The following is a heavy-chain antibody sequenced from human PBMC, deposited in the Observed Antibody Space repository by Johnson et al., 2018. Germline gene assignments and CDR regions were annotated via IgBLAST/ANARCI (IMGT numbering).Heavy chain of an antibody. CDR3: ARVLRKRISMIRETIINDYYYYMDV. V-gene: IGHV3-53*02. J-gene: IGHJ6*03. Sequence: EVQLVETGGGLIQPGGSLRLSCAASGFTVSSNFMSWVRQAPGKGLEWVSLVYSGGRTNYADSGEGRFTISRDNSENKLYLQMNSLRVEDTAVYYCARVLRKRISMIRETIINDYYYYMDVWGKGTTVTVSS. CDR2: VYSGGRT. D-gene: IGHD3-10*01. CDR1: GFTVSSNF.